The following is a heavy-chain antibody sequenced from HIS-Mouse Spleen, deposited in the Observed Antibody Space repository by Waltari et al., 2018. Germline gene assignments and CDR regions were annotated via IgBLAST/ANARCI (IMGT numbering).Heavy chain of an antibody. CDR2: IYYSGGT. CDR1: GCSISSSSYY. CDR3: AREIPYSSSWYDWYFDL. V-gene: IGHV4-39*07. Sequence: QLQLQESGPGLVQPSETLSLTCTVSGCSISSSSYYWGWIRQPPGKGLESIGRIYYSGGTSQNPSIKSRITISVDTSKNQFPWKLCSVNSAETAVYYCAREIPYSSSWYDWYFDLWGRGTLVTVSS. D-gene: IGHD6-13*01. J-gene: IGHJ2*01.